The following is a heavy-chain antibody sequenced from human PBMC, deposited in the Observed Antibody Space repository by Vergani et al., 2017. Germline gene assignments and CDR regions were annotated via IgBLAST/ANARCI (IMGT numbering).Heavy chain of an antibody. J-gene: IGHJ3*02. V-gene: IGHV1-2*02. D-gene: IGHD6-13*01. CDR1: GYTFTGYY. Sequence: QVQLVQSGAEVKKPGASVKVSCKASGYTFTGYYMHWVRHAPGQGLEWMGWINPNSGGTNYAQKFQGRVTMTRYTSISTAYMELSRLRSDDTAVYYCARVTYSSSWYGVFGAFDIWGQGTMVTVSS. CDR3: ARVTYSSSWYGVFGAFDI. CDR2: INPNSGGT.